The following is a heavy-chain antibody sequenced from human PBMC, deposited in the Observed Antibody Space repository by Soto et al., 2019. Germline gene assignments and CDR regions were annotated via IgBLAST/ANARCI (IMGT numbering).Heavy chain of an antibody. Sequence: LRLSCAASGFTFSRYAMHWVRQAPGKGPEWVAVISYDGRNAFYADSMKGRFTVSRDNSKNILYLQIKSLRPEDTALFYCARDADSRYYFDYWGQGTLVTVSS. D-gene: IGHD2-15*01. CDR2: ISYDGRNA. V-gene: IGHV3-30-3*01. CDR1: GFTFSRYA. CDR3: ARDADSRYYFDY. J-gene: IGHJ4*02.